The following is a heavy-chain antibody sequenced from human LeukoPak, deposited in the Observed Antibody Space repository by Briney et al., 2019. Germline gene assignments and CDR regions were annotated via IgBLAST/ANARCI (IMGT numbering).Heavy chain of an antibody. Sequence: QPGGSLRLSCAASGFTFSSYSMNWVRQAPGKGLEWVSYISSSSNTIYYADSVKGRFTISRDNAKNSLFLQMNSLRDEDTAVYYCARVRSGWFYYFDYWGQGTLVTVSS. J-gene: IGHJ4*02. V-gene: IGHV3-48*02. CDR1: GFTFSSYS. CDR3: ARVRSGWFYYFDY. D-gene: IGHD6-19*01. CDR2: ISSSSNTI.